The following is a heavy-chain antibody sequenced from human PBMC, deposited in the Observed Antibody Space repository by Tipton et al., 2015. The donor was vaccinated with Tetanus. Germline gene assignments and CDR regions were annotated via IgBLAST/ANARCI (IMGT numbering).Heavy chain of an antibody. V-gene: IGHV4-39*01. D-gene: IGHD3-3*01. Sequence: TLSLTCTVSGGSIRGGTFYWGWIRQPPGKGLEWIGSIYESGDTYYIPSVKSRVTIPVDTSKNRFSLNLNSIAAADTGVYYCARHQSGSFTPFDSWGQGTLVPVSS. J-gene: IGHJ4*02. CDR3: ARHQSGSFTPFDS. CDR1: GGSIRGGTFY. CDR2: IYESGDT.